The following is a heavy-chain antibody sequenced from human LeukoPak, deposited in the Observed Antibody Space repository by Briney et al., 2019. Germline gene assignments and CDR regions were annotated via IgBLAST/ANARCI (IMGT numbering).Heavy chain of an antibody. Sequence: PGRSLRLSCAASGFTFDDYVMHWGQQAPGKGLGWVSGVSWNSDSIDYADSVKGRFTISRDNAKNSLYLQMNSLRAEDTALYYCAKDIGAYYYGSGSSGFFDYWGQGTLVTVSS. CDR3: AKDIGAYYYGSGSSGFFDY. D-gene: IGHD3-10*01. J-gene: IGHJ4*02. CDR1: GFTFDDYV. V-gene: IGHV3-9*01. CDR2: VSWNSDSI.